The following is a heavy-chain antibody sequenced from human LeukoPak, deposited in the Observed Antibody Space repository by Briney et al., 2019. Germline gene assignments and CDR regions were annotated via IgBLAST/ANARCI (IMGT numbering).Heavy chain of an antibody. J-gene: IGHJ3*02. V-gene: IGHV3-23*01. Sequence: GGSLRLSCAASGFTLSSYAMSWVRQAPGKGLEWVSAISGSGGSTYYADSVKGRFTISRDNSKNTLYLQMNSLRAEDTAVYYCAKDLPGGDYVSGAFDIWGQGTMVTVSS. CDR1: GFTLSSYA. CDR2: ISGSGGST. D-gene: IGHD4-17*01. CDR3: AKDLPGGDYVSGAFDI.